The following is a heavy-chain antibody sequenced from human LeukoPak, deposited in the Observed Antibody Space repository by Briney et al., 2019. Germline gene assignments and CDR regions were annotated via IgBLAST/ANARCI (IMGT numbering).Heavy chain of an antibody. V-gene: IGHV3-30-3*01. CDR3: ARDPGPGGVTTLDY. D-gene: IGHD4-17*01. J-gene: IGHJ4*02. Sequence: PGRSLRLSCAASGFTFSSYAMHWVRQAPGKGLEWVAVISYDGSNKYYADSVKGRFTISRDNSKNTLYLQMNSLRAEDTAVYYCARDPGPGGVTTLDYWGQGTLVTVSP. CDR2: ISYDGSNK. CDR1: GFTFSSYA.